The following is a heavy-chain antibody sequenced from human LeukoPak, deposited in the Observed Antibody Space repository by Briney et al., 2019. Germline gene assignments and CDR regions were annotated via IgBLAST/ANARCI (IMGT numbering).Heavy chain of an antibody. Sequence: PGVSLRLSCAASGFTFGNNAMSWVRQAPGKGLEWVSATSTSGGSAYYADSVKGRFTISRDNSKNTLYLQMDSLRADDTAVYYCARYSGSYYYPPAWDLWGQGTLVTVSS. D-gene: IGHD1-26*01. J-gene: IGHJ4*02. CDR3: ARYSGSYYYPPAWDL. CDR1: GFTFGNNA. V-gene: IGHV3-23*01. CDR2: TSTSGGSA.